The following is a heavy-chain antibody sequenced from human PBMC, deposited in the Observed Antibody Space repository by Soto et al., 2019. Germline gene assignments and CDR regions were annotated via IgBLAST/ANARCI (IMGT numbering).Heavy chain of an antibody. Sequence: QVQLVESGGGLVKPGGSLRLSCAASGFTFSDYYMSWIRQAPGKGLEWLSYISSSSSYTNYADSVKGRFTISRDNAKNSLYLQMNSLRAEDTAVYYCARSAVADYYYYGMDVWGQGTTVTVSS. V-gene: IGHV3-11*06. D-gene: IGHD6-19*01. J-gene: IGHJ6*02. CDR2: ISSSSSYT. CDR3: ARSAVADYYYYGMDV. CDR1: GFTFSDYY.